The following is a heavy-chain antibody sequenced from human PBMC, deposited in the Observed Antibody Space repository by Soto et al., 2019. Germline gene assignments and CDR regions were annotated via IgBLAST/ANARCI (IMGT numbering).Heavy chain of an antibody. CDR1: GGSFSGYY. V-gene: IGHV4-34*01. J-gene: IGHJ4*02. D-gene: IGHD6-13*01. Sequence: SETLSLTCAVYGGSFSGYYWSLIRQPPGKGLEWIGEINHSGSTNYNPSLKSRVTISVDTSKNQFSLKLSSVTAADTAVYYCARAIAAAGRADYWGQGTLVTVSS. CDR2: INHSGST. CDR3: ARAIAAAGRADY.